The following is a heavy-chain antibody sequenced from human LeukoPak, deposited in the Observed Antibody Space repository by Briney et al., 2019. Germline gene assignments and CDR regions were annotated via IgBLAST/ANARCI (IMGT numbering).Heavy chain of an antibody. J-gene: IGHJ4*02. CDR1: GFTFSSYA. CDR2: ISYDGSNK. V-gene: IGHV3-30*04. D-gene: IGHD5-18*01. Sequence: AGGSLRLSCAASGFTFSSYAIHWVRQAPGKGLEWVAVISYDGSNKYYADSVKGRFTISRDNSKNTLYLQMNSLRAEDTAVYYCARGRWIQLWSGIDYWGQGTLVTVSS. CDR3: ARGRWIQLWSGIDY.